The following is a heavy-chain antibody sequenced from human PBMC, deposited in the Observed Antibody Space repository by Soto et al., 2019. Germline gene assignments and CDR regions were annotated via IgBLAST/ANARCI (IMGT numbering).Heavy chain of an antibody. CDR3: ARGRYCLTGRCFPNWFDS. J-gene: IGHJ5*01. Sequence: SETLSLTCSVSGDSISNLDYFWAWIRQPPGQALEYIGYIYKSTTTYYNPSFESRVAISVDTSKSQFSLNVTSVTAADTAVYFCARGRYCLTGRCFPNWFDSWGQGALVTVSS. D-gene: IGHD7-27*01. CDR2: IYKSTTT. V-gene: IGHV4-30-4*01. CDR1: GDSISNLDYF.